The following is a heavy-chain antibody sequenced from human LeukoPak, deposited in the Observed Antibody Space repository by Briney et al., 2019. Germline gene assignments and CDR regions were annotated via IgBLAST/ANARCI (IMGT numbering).Heavy chain of an antibody. CDR1: GGSFSGYY. D-gene: IGHD6-13*01. V-gene: IGHV4-34*01. J-gene: IGHJ4*02. Sequence: SETLSLTCAVYGGSFSGYYWSWIRQPPGKGLEWIGEINDSGSTNYNPSFKSRVTISVDTSKNHFSLKLNSVTAAHTAVYYCARRTYSSTWYFDYWGQGTLVTVSS. CDR3: ARRTYSSTWYFDY. CDR2: INDSGST.